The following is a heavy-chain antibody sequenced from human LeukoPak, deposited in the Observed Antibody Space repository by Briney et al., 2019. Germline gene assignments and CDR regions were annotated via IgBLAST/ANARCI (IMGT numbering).Heavy chain of an antibody. V-gene: IGHV4-59*12. CDR3: ARAGAWQIDP. J-gene: IGHJ5*02. CDR2: VFYSGST. D-gene: IGHD3-10*01. Sequence: PSETLSLTCTVSGDSISRYYWSWIRQPPGRGLEWIGHVFYSGSTNYKPSLKSRVTISVDRSKNQFSLKLTSVTAVDTAVYYCARAGAWQIDPWGQGTLVTVSS. CDR1: GDSISRYY.